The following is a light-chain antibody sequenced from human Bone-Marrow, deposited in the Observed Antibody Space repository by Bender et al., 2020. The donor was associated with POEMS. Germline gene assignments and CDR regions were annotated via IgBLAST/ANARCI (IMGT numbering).Light chain of an antibody. V-gene: IGLV2-11*01. J-gene: IGLJ1*01. CDR3: CSYAGSSTFYV. CDR2: DVS. Sequence: QSVLTQPRSVSGSPGQSVTISCTGTSSDVGGYHYVSWYQHHPGNAPRLVIYDVSMRPSGVPDRFSGSKSDNTASLTISGLQAEDEADYYCCSYAGSSTFYVFGTGTKVTVL. CDR1: SSDVGGYHY.